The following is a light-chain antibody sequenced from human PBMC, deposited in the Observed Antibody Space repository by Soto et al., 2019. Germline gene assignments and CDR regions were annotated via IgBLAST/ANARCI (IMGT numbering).Light chain of an antibody. CDR3: QQYGRSLPIT. CDR2: GAS. J-gene: IGKJ5*01. V-gene: IGKV3-20*01. CDR1: QSINSN. Sequence: EIVTTHSPDTLSVSPWDRATLSCRASQSINSNLAWYQQQPGQPPRLLIYGASSRATGILDRFGGSGSGTDFTLTISRLEPEDFAVYYCQQYGRSLPITFGQGTRLEIK.